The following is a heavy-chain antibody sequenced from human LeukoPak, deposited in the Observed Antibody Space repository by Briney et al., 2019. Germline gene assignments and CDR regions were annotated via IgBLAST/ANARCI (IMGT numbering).Heavy chain of an antibody. CDR1: GGSISSYY. J-gene: IGHJ6*02. V-gene: IGHV4-59*01. CDR3: ASTIYGSGSMDV. D-gene: IGHD3-10*01. Sequence: SETLSLTCTVSGGSISSYYWSWIRQSPGKGLEWIGYIYYSGSTNYNPSLKSRVTISVDTSKNQFSLKLSSVTAADTAVYYCASTIYGSGSMDVWGQGTTVTVSS. CDR2: IYYSGST.